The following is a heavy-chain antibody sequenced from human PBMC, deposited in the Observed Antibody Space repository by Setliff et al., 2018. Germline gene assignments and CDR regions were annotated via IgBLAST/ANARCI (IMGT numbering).Heavy chain of an antibody. V-gene: IGHV3-23*03. J-gene: IGHJ4*02. CDR1: GFTLSAYA. CDR3: AKPQLELRWGFES. Sequence: GGSLRLSCAASGFTLSAYAMSWVRQAPGKGLEWVSVIYSGDRSTFYTDSVKGRFTISRDSSKITLYLQMNSLRAEDTAVYYCAKPQLELRWGFESWGQGTLVTVSS. D-gene: IGHD1-7*01. CDR2: IYSGDRST.